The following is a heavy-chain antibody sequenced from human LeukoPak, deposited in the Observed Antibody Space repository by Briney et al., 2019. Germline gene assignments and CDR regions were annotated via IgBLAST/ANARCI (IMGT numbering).Heavy chain of an antibody. Sequence: AGSLTLSCAVSGFTLSNYCIHWVRQPPGKGLEWVALISYDGSNKYNADSMKGRSTISRDNSKNTEYRQMNSLRAEDTGVYYCAILTGTTTKRGDAFDIWGQGTMVSVSS. CDR2: ISYDGSNK. V-gene: IGHV3-30*03. D-gene: IGHD1-20*01. CDR1: GFTLSNYC. CDR3: AILTGTTTKRGDAFDI. J-gene: IGHJ3*02.